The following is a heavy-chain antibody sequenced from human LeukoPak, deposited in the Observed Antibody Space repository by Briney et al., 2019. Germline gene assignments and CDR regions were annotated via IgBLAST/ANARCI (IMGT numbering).Heavy chain of an antibody. D-gene: IGHD3-10*01. CDR3: ARDRSQEFDL. Sequence: GGSLRLSCAASGFIFSSYEMNWVRQAPGKGLEWVAVISSYGTSKDYADSVKGRFIISRDNSKNTLYLQMNRLRADDTAVYYCARDRSQEFDLWGQGTLVTVSS. V-gene: IGHV3-30*04. CDR1: GFIFSSYE. J-gene: IGHJ5*02. CDR2: ISSYGTSK.